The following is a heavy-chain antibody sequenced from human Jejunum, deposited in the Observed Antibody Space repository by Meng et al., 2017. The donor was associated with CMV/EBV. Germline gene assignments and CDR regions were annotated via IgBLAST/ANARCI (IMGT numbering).Heavy chain of an antibody. CDR1: GAPITSGSGY. CDR3: ARNATGGGWFDP. D-gene: IGHD3-16*01. CDR2: IYYSGST. V-gene: IGHV4-39*07. J-gene: IGHJ5*02. Sequence: VSGAPITSGSGYWGWIRQSPGKGLEWIGTIYYSGSTHYNPSVRSRITMSVDTSKNLFSLELSYVTAADTAVYYCARNATGGGWFDPWGQGTLVTVSS.